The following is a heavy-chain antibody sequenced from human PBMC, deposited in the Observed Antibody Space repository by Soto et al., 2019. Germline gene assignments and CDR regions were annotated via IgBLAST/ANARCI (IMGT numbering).Heavy chain of an antibody. Sequence: QVQLVQSGAEVKKPGASVKVSCKASGYTFTSYAMHWVRQAPGQRLEWMGWINAGNGNTKYSQKFQGRVTIIRDTSASTAYMELSSLRSEDTAVYYCARGPGGPDGPGDYWGQGTLVTVSS. CDR1: GYTFTSYA. J-gene: IGHJ4*02. CDR2: INAGNGNT. CDR3: ARGPGGPDGPGDY. D-gene: IGHD2-15*01. V-gene: IGHV1-3*01.